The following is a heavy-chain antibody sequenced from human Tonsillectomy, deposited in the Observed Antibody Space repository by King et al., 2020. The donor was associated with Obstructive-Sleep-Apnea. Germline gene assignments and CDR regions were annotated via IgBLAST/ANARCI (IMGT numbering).Heavy chain of an antibody. J-gene: IGHJ6*02. CDR1: GGSISLYY. D-gene: IGHD3-10*01. Sequence: QLQESGPGLVKPSETLSLTCTVSGGSISLYYWSWTRQPPGKGLEWIGYIYYTGNTNYNPSLKSRVCISIDTSKNQFSLKVNSVTAADTAVYYCARQTGHYYGMDVWGQGTTVTVSS. CDR2: IYYTGNT. CDR3: ARQTGHYYGMDV. V-gene: IGHV4-59*08.